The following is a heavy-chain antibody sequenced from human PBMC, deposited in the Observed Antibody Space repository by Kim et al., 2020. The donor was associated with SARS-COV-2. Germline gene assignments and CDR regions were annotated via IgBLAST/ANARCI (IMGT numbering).Heavy chain of an antibody. V-gene: IGHV1-58*02. CDR2: IVVGSGNT. Sequence: SVKVSCKASGFTFTSSAMQWVRQARGQRLEWIGWIVVGSGNTNYAQKFQERVTITRDMSTSTAYMELSSLRSEDTAVYYCAAAWSSGSRLGMDVWGQVTTVTVSS. CDR3: AAAWSSGSRLGMDV. D-gene: IGHD6-19*01. J-gene: IGHJ6*02. CDR1: GFTFTSSA.